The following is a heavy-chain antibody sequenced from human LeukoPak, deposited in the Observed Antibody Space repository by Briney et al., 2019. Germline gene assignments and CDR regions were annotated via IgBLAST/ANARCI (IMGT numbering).Heavy chain of an antibody. J-gene: IGHJ4*02. V-gene: IGHV3-21*01. CDR2: ISSSSSYI. Sequence: GGSLRLSCAASGFTFSSYSMNWVRQAPGKGLEWVSSISSSSSYIYYVDSVKGRFTISRDNAKNSLYLQMNSLRAEDTAVYYCAREGIVGATVDYWGQGTLVTVSS. D-gene: IGHD1-26*01. CDR3: AREGIVGATVDY. CDR1: GFTFSSYS.